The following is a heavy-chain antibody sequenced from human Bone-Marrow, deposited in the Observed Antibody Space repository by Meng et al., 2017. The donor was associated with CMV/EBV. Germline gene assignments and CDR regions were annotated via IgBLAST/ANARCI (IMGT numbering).Heavy chain of an antibody. CDR2: IKQDGSEK. CDR1: GFTFSSYW. Sequence: GESLKISCAASGFTFSSYWMSWVRQAPGKGLEWMANIKQDGSEKYYVDSVKGRFTISRDNAKNSLYLQMNSLRAEDTAVYYWSRGSYCTNGVCYWGDWGQGPLVTVSS. D-gene: IGHD2-8*01. CDR3: SRGSYCTNGVCYWGD. J-gene: IGHJ4*02. V-gene: IGHV3-7*01.